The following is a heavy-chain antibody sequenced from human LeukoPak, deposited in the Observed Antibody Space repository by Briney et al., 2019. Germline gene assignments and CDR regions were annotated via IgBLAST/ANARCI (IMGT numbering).Heavy chain of an antibody. CDR3: AKDIFGYCSSWYDY. J-gene: IGHJ4*02. D-gene: IGHD6-13*01. CDR1: GFTFSSYA. CDR2: ISGSGGST. Sequence: GGSLRLSCAASGFTFSSYAMSWVRQAPGKGLEWVSAISGSGGSTYYADSVKGRFTISRDNSKNTLYLQMNSLRAEDTAVYYCAKDIFGYCSSWYDYWGQGTLVSVSS. V-gene: IGHV3-23*01.